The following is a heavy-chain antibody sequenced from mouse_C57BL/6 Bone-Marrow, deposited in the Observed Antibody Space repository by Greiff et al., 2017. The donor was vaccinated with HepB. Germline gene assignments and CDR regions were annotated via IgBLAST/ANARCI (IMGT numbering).Heavy chain of an antibody. CDR3: TTKGDYGYFDY. J-gene: IGHJ2*01. Sequence: VQLQQSGAELVRPGASVKLSCTASGFNIKDDYMHWVKQRPEQGLEWIGWIDPENGDTEYASKFQGKATITADTSSNTAYLQLSSLTSEDTAVYYCTTKGDYGYFDYWGQGTTLTVSS. D-gene: IGHD2-4*01. CDR2: IDPENGDT. CDR1: GFNIKDDY. V-gene: IGHV14-4*01.